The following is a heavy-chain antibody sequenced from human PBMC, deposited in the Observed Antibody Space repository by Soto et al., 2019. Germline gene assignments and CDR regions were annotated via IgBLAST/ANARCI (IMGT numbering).Heavy chain of an antibody. J-gene: IGHJ4*02. D-gene: IGHD2-15*01. V-gene: IGHV3-11*01. CDR3: ARDLRYCSGGSCYSVVLDYFDY. Sequence: QVQLVESGGGLVKPGGSLRLSCAASGFTFSDYYMSWIRQAPGKGLEWVSYISSSGSTIYYADSVKGRFTISRDNAKNSLYLQMNSLRAEDTAVYYCARDLRYCSGGSCYSVVLDYFDYWGQGTLVTVSS. CDR1: GFTFSDYY. CDR2: ISSSGSTI.